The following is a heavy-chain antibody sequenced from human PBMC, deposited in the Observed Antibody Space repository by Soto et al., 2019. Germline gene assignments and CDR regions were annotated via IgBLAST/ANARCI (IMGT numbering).Heavy chain of an antibody. CDR2: IRAGGAAS. J-gene: IGHJ4*02. CDR3: ALYAAMFF. Sequence: EVQLLESGGGSVQPGGTLRLSCAASGFPFSTYDTNSIRQAPGEGLEWVSGIRAGGAASHYADSVKGRFFLFRDMAKNTLYLPVDSGRGEDTAVYYWALYAAMFFGGQGTQVTVSS. D-gene: IGHD2-2*01. CDR1: GFPFSTYD. V-gene: IGHV3-23*01.